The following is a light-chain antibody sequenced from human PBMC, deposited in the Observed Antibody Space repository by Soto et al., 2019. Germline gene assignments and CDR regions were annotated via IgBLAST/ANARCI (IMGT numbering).Light chain of an antibody. CDR1: QSISSW. V-gene: IGKV1-5*03. CDR2: KAA. Sequence: DIQMTQSPSTLSASVGDRVTITCRASQSISSWLAWYQQKPGKAPQLLINKAASFESGVPSGLSSSGSGTEYTLTISSLQPDDFATEYCQQYNSYSRTFGQGTKVEIK. J-gene: IGKJ1*01. CDR3: QQYNSYSRT.